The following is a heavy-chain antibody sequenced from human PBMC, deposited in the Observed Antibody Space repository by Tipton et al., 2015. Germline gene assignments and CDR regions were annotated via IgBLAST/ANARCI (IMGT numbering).Heavy chain of an antibody. V-gene: IGHV4-4*07. CDR2: IYSSGSS. Sequence: TLSLTCTVSGDSFRDYYWAWIRQPAGKGLEWIGHIYSSGSSKYNPSLKSRATMSIATSKNQFSLKLTSVTAADTAIYYCGRDRLAVAGIDYWGQGTLVTVSS. CDR1: GDSFRDYY. J-gene: IGHJ4*02. D-gene: IGHD6-19*01. CDR3: GRDRLAVAGIDY.